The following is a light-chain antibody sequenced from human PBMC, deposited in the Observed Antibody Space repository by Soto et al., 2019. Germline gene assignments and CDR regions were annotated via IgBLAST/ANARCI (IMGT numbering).Light chain of an antibody. J-gene: IGKJ5*01. Sequence: EIVLTQSPGTLSLSPGERATLSCRGSQSVSSRYLTWYQQKPGQAPRLLIYGASSRATGIPDRFSGSGSGTDFTLTISRLEPEDFAVYSCQQYGGSPPITFGQGTRLEIK. V-gene: IGKV3-20*01. CDR2: GAS. CDR1: QSVSSRY. CDR3: QQYGGSPPIT.